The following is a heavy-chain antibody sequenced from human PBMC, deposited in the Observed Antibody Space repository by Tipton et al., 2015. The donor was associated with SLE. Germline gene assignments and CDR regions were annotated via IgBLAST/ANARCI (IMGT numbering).Heavy chain of an antibody. CDR1: GITFSRYW. CDR2: IKQDGSEK. D-gene: IGHD1-26*01. CDR3: ARHGVEPGRELLLPPYMDV. J-gene: IGHJ6*03. Sequence: SLRLSCAASGITFSRYWMGWVRQAPGKGLEWVANIKQDGSEKYYVDSVKGRFTISRDNAKNSLYLQMNSLRAEDTAVYYCARHGVEPGRELLLPPYMDVWGKGTTVTVSS. V-gene: IGHV3-7*01.